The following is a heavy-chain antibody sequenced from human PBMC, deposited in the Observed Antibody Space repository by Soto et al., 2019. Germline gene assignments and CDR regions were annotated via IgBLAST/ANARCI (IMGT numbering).Heavy chain of an antibody. CDR1: GFSLSTSGVG. CDR3: AHRCVSSGYYYRSYFYY. D-gene: IGHD3-22*01. J-gene: IGHJ4*02. V-gene: IGHV2-5*01. Sequence: QITLKESGPTLVKPTQTLTLTCTFSGFSLSTSGVGVGWIRQPPGKALEWLALIYFNDTKRYSPSLKIRLTTTKYTSKTQVVLTMTNMDPVDTATYYFAHRCVSSGYYYRSYFYYWGQGTLVTVSS. CDR2: IYFNDTK.